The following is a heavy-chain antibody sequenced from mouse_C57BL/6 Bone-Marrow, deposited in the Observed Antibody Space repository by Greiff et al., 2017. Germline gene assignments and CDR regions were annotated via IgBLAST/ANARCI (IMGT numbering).Heavy chain of an antibody. V-gene: IGHV1-4*01. CDR1: GYTFTSYT. J-gene: IGHJ2*01. CDR2: INPSSGYT. Sequence: QVQLQQSGAELARPGASVKMSCKASGYTFTSYTMHWVKQRPGQGLEWIGYINPSSGYTKYNQKFKDKATLTADKSSSTAYMQLSSLTSEDSAVYYCARYRRRLPFFDYWGQGTTLTVSS. CDR3: ARYRRRLPFFDY. D-gene: IGHD3-2*02.